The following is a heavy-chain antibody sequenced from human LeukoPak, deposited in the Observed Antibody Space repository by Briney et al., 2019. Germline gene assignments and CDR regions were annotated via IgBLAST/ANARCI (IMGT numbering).Heavy chain of an antibody. D-gene: IGHD3-3*01. V-gene: IGHV1-18*01. J-gene: IGHJ4*02. Sequence: ASGKVSCKASGYTFTSYGISWVRQAPGQVLEWMGWISSYNGNTNYAQKLQGRVTMTTDTSTSTAYMELRSLRSDDTAVYYCARNPLGVVIDDYWGQGTLVTVSS. CDR3: ARNPLGVVIDDY. CDR1: GYTFTSYG. CDR2: ISSYNGNT.